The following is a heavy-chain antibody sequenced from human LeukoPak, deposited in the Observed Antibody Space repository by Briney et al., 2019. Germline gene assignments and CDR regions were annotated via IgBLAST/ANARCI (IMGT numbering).Heavy chain of an antibody. CDR2: INPSGGST. J-gene: IGHJ4*02. D-gene: IGHD4-17*01. CDR1: GYTFTTYY. CDR3: ARGDYIYGDHPNYFDY. V-gene: IGHV1-46*01. Sequence: ASVKVSCKASGYTFTTYYMHWVRQAPGQGLEWMGIINPSGGSTSYAQKFQGRVTMTRDTSTSTVYMELSSLRSEDTAVYYCARGDYIYGDHPNYFDYWGQGPLVTVSS.